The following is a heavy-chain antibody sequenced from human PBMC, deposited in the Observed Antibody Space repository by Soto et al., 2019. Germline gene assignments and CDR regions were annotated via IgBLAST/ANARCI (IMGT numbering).Heavy chain of an antibody. CDR2: IVNDGRNR. Sequence: QVQLVESGGGVVQPGRSLRLSCAASEFTFSNYGMHWVRQAPGKGLVWVAGIVNDGRNRYHADSVKDRFTISRDNSKNTLYLQMNSLRAEDTAVYYCARDDEYSGNSIDVWGQGTTVPVS. CDR3: ARDDEYSGNSIDV. V-gene: IGHV3-33*01. J-gene: IGHJ6*02. CDR1: EFTFSNYG. D-gene: IGHD3-10*01.